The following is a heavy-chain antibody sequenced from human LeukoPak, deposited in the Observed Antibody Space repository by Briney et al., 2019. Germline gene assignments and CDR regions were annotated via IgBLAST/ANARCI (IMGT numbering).Heavy chain of an antibody. J-gene: IGHJ5*02. V-gene: IGHV4-59*08. CDR1: GGSISSYY. D-gene: IGHD1-26*01. CDR3: ARHSAYYGWGRLDP. Sequence: PSETLSLTCTVSGGSISSYYWSWIRQPPGKGLEWIGYIYYSGSTNYNPSLKSRVTISVDTSKNQFSLKLSSVTAADTAVYYCARHSAYYGWGRLDPWGQGTLVTVSS. CDR2: IYYSGST.